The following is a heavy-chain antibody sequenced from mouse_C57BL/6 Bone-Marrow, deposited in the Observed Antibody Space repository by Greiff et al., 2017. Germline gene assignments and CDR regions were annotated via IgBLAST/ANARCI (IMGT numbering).Heavy chain of an antibody. CDR1: GFTFSSYT. D-gene: IGHD1-1*01. V-gene: IGHV5-9*01. Sequence: EVKVEESGGGLVKPGGSLKLSCAASGFTFSSYTMSWVRQTPEKRLQWVAAISGGGGNTYYPDSVKGRFTISRDNDKNILYLQMSSLRSEDTALYYCSRQVTTVLATKYFDVWGTGTTVTVSP. CDR2: ISGGGGNT. J-gene: IGHJ1*03. CDR3: SRQVTTVLATKYFDV.